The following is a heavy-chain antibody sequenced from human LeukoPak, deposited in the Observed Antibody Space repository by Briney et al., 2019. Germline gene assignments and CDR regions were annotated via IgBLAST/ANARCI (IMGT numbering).Heavy chain of an antibody. D-gene: IGHD3-22*01. CDR1: GFTFSRYA. CDR3: AKGLGYDSSGYYSE. CDR2: ISYDGSNK. J-gene: IGHJ4*02. Sequence: GGSLRLSCAASGFTFSRYAMHWVRQAPGKGLEWVAFISYDGSNKYYADSVKGRFTISRDNSMNTLYLQMNSLRAEDTAVYYCAKGLGYDSSGYYSEWGQGTLVTVSS. V-gene: IGHV3-30-3*01.